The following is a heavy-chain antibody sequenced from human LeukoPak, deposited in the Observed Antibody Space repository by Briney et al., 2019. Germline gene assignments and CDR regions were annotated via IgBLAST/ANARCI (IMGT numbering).Heavy chain of an antibody. V-gene: IGHV3-9*01. CDR1: GFTFDNYA. CDR2: ISWNSGYI. CDR3: AKVRGTYSSGYFFDY. D-gene: IGHD6-19*01. Sequence: GGSLRLSCAASGFTFDNYAMHWVRQAPGKGLEWLTIISWNSGYIGYADSVKGRFTISRDNAKKSLDLQMNSLRAEDTAFYYCAKVRGTYSSGYFFDYWGQGTLVTVSS. J-gene: IGHJ4*02.